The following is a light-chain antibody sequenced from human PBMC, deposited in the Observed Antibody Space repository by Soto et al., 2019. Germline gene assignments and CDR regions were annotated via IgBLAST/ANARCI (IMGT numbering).Light chain of an antibody. J-gene: IGKJ4*01. CDR1: QSISNN. CDR3: QHYNDRPLT. CDR2: GAS. Sequence: EIVMTQSPATLSVSPGEGASLSCRASQSISNNLAWYQQKPGQAPRLLIYGASTRATGIPARFSGSGSGTEFTLTISSLQSEDFAVYSCQHYNDRPLTFGGGTKVEIK. V-gene: IGKV3-15*01.